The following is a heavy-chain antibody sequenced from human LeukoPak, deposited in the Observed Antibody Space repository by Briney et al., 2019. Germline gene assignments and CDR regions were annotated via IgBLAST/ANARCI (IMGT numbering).Heavy chain of an antibody. CDR1: GGSINSYY. J-gene: IGHJ4*02. CDR3: ARVTGYMTEDYFDY. D-gene: IGHD6-13*01. CDR2: IYYSGST. V-gene: IGHV4-59*01. Sequence: SETLSLTGTVSGGSINSYYWSWIRQLPGKGLEWIGYIYYSGSTNYNPSLKSRVTISVDTSKNQFSLRLSSVTAADTAVYYCARVTGYMTEDYFDYWGQGTLITVSS.